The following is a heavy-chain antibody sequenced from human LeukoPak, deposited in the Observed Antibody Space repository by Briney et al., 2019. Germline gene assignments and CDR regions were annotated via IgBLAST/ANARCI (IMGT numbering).Heavy chain of an antibody. CDR1: GFTVSSNY. CDR3: ARGRSFGYYFFDY. V-gene: IGHV3-53*01. CDR2: IYNGGST. Sequence: GGSLRLSCAASGFTVSSNYMSWVRQAPGKGLEWVSIIYNGGSTYYADSVKGRFTISRDNSKNTLYLQMNSLRTEDTAVYYCARGRSFGYYFFDYWGQGTLVTVSS. J-gene: IGHJ4*02. D-gene: IGHD3-22*01.